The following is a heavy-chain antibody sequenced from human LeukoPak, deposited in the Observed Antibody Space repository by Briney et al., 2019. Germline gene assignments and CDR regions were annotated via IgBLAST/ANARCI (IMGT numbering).Heavy chain of an antibody. V-gene: IGHV3-13*01. CDR3: ARDGGGSGSGSGYYGMDV. CDR1: GFTFSSYD. Sequence: SGGSLRLSCAASGFTFSSYDMHWVRQATGKGLEWVSAIGTAGDTYYPGSVKGRFTISRENAKNSLYLQMNSLRAGDTAVYYCARDGGGSGSGSGYYGMDVWGQGPTVTVSS. CDR2: IGTAGDT. J-gene: IGHJ6*02. D-gene: IGHD3-16*01.